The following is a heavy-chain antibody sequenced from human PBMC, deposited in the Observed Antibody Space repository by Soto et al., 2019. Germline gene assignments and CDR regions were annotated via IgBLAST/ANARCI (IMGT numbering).Heavy chain of an antibody. V-gene: IGHV4-4*02. CDR1: GGSISSSHL. D-gene: IGHD3-9*01. J-gene: IGHJ3*01. CDR3: ARVVITITRGAFDA. Sequence: QVQLQESGPGLVKPSRTLSLTCAVSGGSISSSHLWTWVRQSPGKGLEYIGDISHSGTSNSNPSLESRVTLSVDKSKNHFSLTLTSVTAAATDVYYCARVVITITRGAFDAWGQGTLVIVSS. CDR2: ISHSGTS.